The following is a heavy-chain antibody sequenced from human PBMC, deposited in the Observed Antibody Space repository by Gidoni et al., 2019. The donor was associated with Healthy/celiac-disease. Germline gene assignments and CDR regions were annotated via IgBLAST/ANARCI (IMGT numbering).Heavy chain of an antibody. CDR2: ISWNSGTI. V-gene: IGHV3-9*01. J-gene: IGHJ6*02. Sequence: EVQLVESGGGLVQPGRSLRLSCAASGFTFDDYAMHWVRQAPGRGLEWVSGISWNSGTIGYADSVKGRFSISRDNAKNSLYLQMNSLRAEDTALYYCARVTIAARHPYYFYGMDVWGQGTTVTVSS. CDR3: ARVTIAARHPYYFYGMDV. CDR1: GFTFDDYA. D-gene: IGHD6-6*01.